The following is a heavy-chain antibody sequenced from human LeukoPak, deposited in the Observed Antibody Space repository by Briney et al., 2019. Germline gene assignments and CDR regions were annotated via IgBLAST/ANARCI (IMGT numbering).Heavy chain of an antibody. V-gene: IGHV4-59*13. CDR3: ARDRAYDFWSGVYYYYMDV. D-gene: IGHD3-3*01. CDR1: GGSISSYY. Sequence: SETLSLTCTVSGGSISSYYWSWIRQPPGKGLEWIGYIYYGGSTNYNPSLKSRVTISVDTSKNQFSLKLSSVTAADTAVYYCARDRAYDFWSGVYYYYMDVWGKGTTVTVSS. J-gene: IGHJ6*03. CDR2: IYYGGST.